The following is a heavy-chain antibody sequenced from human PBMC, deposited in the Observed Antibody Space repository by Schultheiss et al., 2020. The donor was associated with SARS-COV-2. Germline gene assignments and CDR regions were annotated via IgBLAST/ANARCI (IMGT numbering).Heavy chain of an antibody. J-gene: IGHJ6*02. CDR1: GFTFSSYA. CDR2: ISYDGSNK. Sequence: GGSLRLSCAASGFTFSSYAMHWVRQAPGKGLEWVAVISYDGSNKYYADSVKGRFTIFRDNSKNTLYLQMNSLRAEDTAVYYCALYYYGMDVWGQGTTVTVSS. CDR3: ALYYYGMDV. V-gene: IGHV3-30-3*01.